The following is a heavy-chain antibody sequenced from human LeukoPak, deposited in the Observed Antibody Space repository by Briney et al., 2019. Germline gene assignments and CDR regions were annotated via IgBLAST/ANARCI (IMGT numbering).Heavy chain of an antibody. J-gene: IGHJ4*02. CDR1: GFTFSSYA. CDR3: AREGLLWFGEFLYYFDY. Sequence: PGGSLRLSCAASGFTFSSYAMSWVRQAPGKGLEWVSAISGSGGSTYYADSVKGRFTISRDNPKNTLYLQMNSLRAEDTAVYYCAREGLLWFGEFLYYFDYWGQGTLVTVSS. V-gene: IGHV3-23*01. D-gene: IGHD3-10*01. CDR2: ISGSGGST.